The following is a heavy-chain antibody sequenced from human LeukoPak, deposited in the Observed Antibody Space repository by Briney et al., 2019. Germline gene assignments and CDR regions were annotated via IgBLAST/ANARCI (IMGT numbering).Heavy chain of an antibody. CDR2: IYYSGST. Sequence: SETLSLTCTVSGGSISSSSYYWGWIRRPPGKGLEWIGSIYYSGSTYYNPSLKSRVTISVDTSKNQFSLKLSSVTAADTAVYYCAREENYGGNSDYFDYWGQGTLVTVSS. J-gene: IGHJ4*02. D-gene: IGHD4-23*01. CDR3: AREENYGGNSDYFDY. V-gene: IGHV4-39*07. CDR1: GGSISSSSYY.